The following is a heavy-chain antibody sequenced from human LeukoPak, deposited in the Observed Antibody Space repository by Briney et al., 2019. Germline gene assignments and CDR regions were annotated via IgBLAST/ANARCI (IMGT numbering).Heavy chain of an antibody. D-gene: IGHD6-13*01. V-gene: IGHV1-69*13. CDR3: WKQLGYYGMDV. Sequence: GASVKVSCKASVGSFSSYGISWVRQAPGQGLEWVGGIIPIFGTANYAQKFQGRVTITAAESTRTAYMELSSLRSEDTAVYYCWKQLGYYGMDVWGQGTTVTVSS. J-gene: IGHJ6*02. CDR2: IIPIFGTA. CDR1: VGSFSSYG.